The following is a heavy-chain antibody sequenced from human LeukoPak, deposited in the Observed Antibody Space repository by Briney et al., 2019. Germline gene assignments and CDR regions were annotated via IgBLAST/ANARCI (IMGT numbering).Heavy chain of an antibody. CDR1: GFTFSSYG. V-gene: IGHV3-30*18. D-gene: IGHD5-18*01. CDR2: ISYDGSNK. J-gene: IGHJ3*02. CDR3: AKDSRIQLWLMGTYDAFDI. Sequence: GRSLRLSCAASGFTFSSYGMHWVPQAPGKGLEWVAVISYDGSNKYYAESVKGRFTISRDNSKNTLYLQMKSLRAEDTAVYYCAKDSRIQLWLMGTYDAFDIWGQGTMVTVSS.